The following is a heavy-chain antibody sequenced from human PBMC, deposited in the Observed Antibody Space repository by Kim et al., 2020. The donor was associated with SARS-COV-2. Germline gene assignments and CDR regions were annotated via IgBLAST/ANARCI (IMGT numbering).Heavy chain of an antibody. Sequence: GGSLRLSCAASGFTFSDYYMSWIRQAPGKGLEWVSYISSSGSTIYYADSVKGRFTISRDNAKNSLYLQMNSLRAEDTAVYYCARVMRRHGGRVLLWFGEQWVFDYWGQGTLVTVSS. V-gene: IGHV3-11*01. D-gene: IGHD3-10*01. CDR2: ISSSGSTI. CDR3: ARVMRRHGGRVLLWFGEQWVFDY. CDR1: GFTFSDYY. J-gene: IGHJ4*02.